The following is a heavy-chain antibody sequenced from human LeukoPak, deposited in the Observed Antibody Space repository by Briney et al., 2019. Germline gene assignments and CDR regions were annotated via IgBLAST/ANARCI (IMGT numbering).Heavy chain of an antibody. CDR1: GYTFTGYY. V-gene: IGHV1-2*02. J-gene: IGHJ4*02. Sequence: ASVKVSCKASGYTFTGYYMHWVRQAPGQGLEWMGWINPNSGGTNYAQKFQGRVTMTRDTSISTAYMELSRLRSDDTAVYYCARGYYYGSEAGSDYWGQGTLVTVSS. CDR3: ARGYYYGSEAGSDY. D-gene: IGHD3-10*01. CDR2: INPNSGGT.